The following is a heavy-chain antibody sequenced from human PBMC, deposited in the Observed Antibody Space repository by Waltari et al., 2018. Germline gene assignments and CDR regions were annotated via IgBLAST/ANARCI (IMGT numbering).Heavy chain of an antibody. CDR1: GHSIRSEYF. CDR3: AAVAWHYSVRIDY. J-gene: IGHJ4*02. V-gene: IGHV4-38-2*01. D-gene: IGHD6-19*01. Sequence: QVQLQESGPGLVKPSETLSLTCAVFGHSIRSEYFWGWIRQPPGKGLEWIGTTHHDGNTLHSPSLQNLITISLDTSNNQFSRRLRSMTAADTAVYYCAAVAWHYSVRIDYWGQGTLVTVSS. CDR2: THHDGNT.